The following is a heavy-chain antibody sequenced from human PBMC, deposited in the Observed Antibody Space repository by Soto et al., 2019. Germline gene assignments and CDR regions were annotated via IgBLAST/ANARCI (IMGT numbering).Heavy chain of an antibody. CDR2: IYYSGST. J-gene: IGHJ4*02. CDR1: GGSISSYY. Sequence: QVQLQESGPGLVKPSETLSLTCTVSGGSISSYYWSWIRQPPGKGLEWIGYIYYSGSTNYNPSLKSRVTISVDTSKNQFSLKLRAVTAVDTAVYYCARGGIMIAFGGVIATHCDFWGQGTLVTVSS. CDR3: ARGGIMIAFGGVIATHCDF. V-gene: IGHV4-59*01. D-gene: IGHD3-16*02.